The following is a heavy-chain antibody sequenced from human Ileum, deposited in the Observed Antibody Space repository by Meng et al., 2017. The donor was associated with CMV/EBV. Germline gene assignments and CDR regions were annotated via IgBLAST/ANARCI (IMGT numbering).Heavy chain of an antibody. CDR1: GVSFKNYA. D-gene: IGHD1-7*01. CDR3: ARARNYGPIDY. V-gene: IGHV1-2*02. Sequence: QVQLVQSGAEVKKPGSSVKVSCKAFGVSFKNYAITWVRQAPGQGLEWVGGVIPNSGGTYYTQKFQGRVTMTRDTSINTVSMDLSSLRSEDTAVYYCARARNYGPIDYWGQGTLVTVSS. CDR2: VIPNSGGT. J-gene: IGHJ4*02.